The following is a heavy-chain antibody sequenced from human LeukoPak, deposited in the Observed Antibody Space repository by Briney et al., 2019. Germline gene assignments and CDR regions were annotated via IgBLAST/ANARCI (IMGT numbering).Heavy chain of an antibody. CDR2: IYSGGST. CDR1: GFTVSSNY. J-gene: IGHJ4*02. D-gene: IGHD6-6*01. V-gene: IGHV3-66*01. CDR3: ARTPSIAAPYFDY. Sequence: GGSLRLSCAASGFTVSSNYMSWVRQAPGKGLEWVSVIYSGGSTYYADSVKGRFTISRDNSKNTLYLQMNSPRAEDTAVYYCARTPSIAAPYFDYWGQGTLVTVSS.